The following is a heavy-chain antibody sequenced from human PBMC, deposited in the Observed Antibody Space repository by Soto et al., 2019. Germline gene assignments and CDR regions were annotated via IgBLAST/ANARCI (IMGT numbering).Heavy chain of an antibody. J-gene: IGHJ4*02. CDR1: GFTFSSYS. V-gene: IGHV3-48*01. Sequence: GGSLRLSCAASGFTFSSYSMNWVRQAPGKGLEWVSYISSSSSTIYYADSVKGRFTISRDNAKNSLYLQMNSLRAEDTAVYYCARDLMPHPYYDFWSGYYGFDYWGQGTLVTVSS. CDR3: ARDLMPHPYYDFWSGYYGFDY. D-gene: IGHD3-3*01. CDR2: ISSSSSTI.